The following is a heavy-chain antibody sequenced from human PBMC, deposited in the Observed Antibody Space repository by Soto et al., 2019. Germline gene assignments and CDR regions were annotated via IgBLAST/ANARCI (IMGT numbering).Heavy chain of an antibody. CDR3: ARMAAATPLPVYYMDV. V-gene: IGHV4-39*01. CDR1: GGSISSSSYY. J-gene: IGHJ6*03. Sequence: QLQLQESGPGLVKPSETLSLTCTVSGGSISSSSYYWGWIRQPPGKGLEWIGRIYYSGSTYYNPSLKSRSTISVNTSKNEFSLMPSSVTAAYTAVYYCARMAAATPLPVYYMDVWGKGTTVTVSS. CDR2: IYYSGST. D-gene: IGHD2-15*01.